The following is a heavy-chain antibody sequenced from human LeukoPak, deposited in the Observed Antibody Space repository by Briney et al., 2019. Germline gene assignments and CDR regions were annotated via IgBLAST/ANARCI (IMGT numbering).Heavy chain of an antibody. CDR1: GFTFRDHS. CDR3: ARDLNEGDFDY. J-gene: IGHJ4*02. D-gene: IGHD1-1*01. V-gene: IGHV3-30*04. CDR2: MSYDGIDS. Sequence: PGGSLRLSCAASGFTFRDHSLHWVRQAPGKGLEWVAVMSYDGIDSYYADSVKGRFTVSRDNAKNSLYLQMNSLRAEDTAVYYCARDLNEGDFDYWGQGTLVTVSS.